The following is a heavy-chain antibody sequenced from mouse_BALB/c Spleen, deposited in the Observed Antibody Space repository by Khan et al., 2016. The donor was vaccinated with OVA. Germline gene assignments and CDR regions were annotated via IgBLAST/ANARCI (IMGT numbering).Heavy chain of an antibody. CDR3: ARLYAMDY. Sequence: EVELVESGGGLVKPGGSLKLSCAASRFTFSSYAMSWVRQTPEKRLEWVATISSGGSDTYYPDSVKGRFTISRDNANNTLYLQMSSLRSEDTAMYYCARLYAMDYWGQGTSVTVSS. V-gene: IGHV5-9-3*01. CDR1: RFTFSSYA. CDR2: ISSGGSDT. J-gene: IGHJ4*01.